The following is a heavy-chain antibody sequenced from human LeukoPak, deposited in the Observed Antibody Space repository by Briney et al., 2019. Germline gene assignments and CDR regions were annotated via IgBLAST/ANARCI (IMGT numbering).Heavy chain of an antibody. Sequence: SETLSLTCTVSGGSISRYYWSWIRRPPGKGLEWIGYIDDSGNTNYNPSLKSQVTISVDKSKNQFSLKLSSVTAADTAVYYCASASSGLPQFDYWGQGTLVTVSS. CDR3: ASASSGLPQFDY. V-gene: IGHV4-59*12. CDR2: IDDSGNT. CDR1: GGSISRYY. J-gene: IGHJ4*02. D-gene: IGHD3-22*01.